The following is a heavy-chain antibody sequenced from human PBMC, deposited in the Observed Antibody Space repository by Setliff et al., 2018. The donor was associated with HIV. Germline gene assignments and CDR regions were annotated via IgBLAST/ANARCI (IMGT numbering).Heavy chain of an antibody. CDR2: IDHSGST. Sequence: PSETLSLTCAVYGTSLNTYYWTWIRYTPGRGLRWIGQIDHSGSTNYNPSLKSRVTLSVDASKNQFSLKVKSVTAADTATYYCAKKGRYYYGSGVTTDYFDDWGQGTPVTVSS. CDR1: GTSLNTYY. J-gene: IGHJ4*02. V-gene: IGHV4-34*01. D-gene: IGHD3-10*01. CDR3: AKKGRYYYGSGVTTDYFDD.